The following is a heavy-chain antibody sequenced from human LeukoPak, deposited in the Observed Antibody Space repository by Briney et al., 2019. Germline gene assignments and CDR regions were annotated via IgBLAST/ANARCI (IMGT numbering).Heavy chain of an antibody. D-gene: IGHD2-2*01. J-gene: IGHJ6*03. Sequence: GASVKVSCKASGGTFSSYTISWVRQAPGQGLEWMGRIIPILGIANYAQKFQGRVTITADKSTSTAYMELSSLRSEDTAVYYCARGLLGYCSCTSCDSGYMDVWGKGTTVTVSS. CDR3: ARGLLGYCSCTSCDSGYMDV. CDR1: GGTFSSYT. V-gene: IGHV1-69*02. CDR2: IIPILGIA.